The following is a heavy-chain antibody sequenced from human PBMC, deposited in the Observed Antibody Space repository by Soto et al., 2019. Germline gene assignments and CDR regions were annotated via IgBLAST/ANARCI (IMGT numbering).Heavy chain of an antibody. Sequence: KTGGSLRLSCAASGFTFSSYSMNWVRQAPGKGLEWVSSISSSSSYIYYADSVKGRYTISRDNAKNSLYLQMNSLRAEDTAVYYCARDQVAYYYGSWHPSYYYYGMDVWGQGTTVTVSS. D-gene: IGHD3-10*01. CDR3: ARDQVAYYYGSWHPSYYYYGMDV. V-gene: IGHV3-21*01. J-gene: IGHJ6*02. CDR1: GFTFSSYS. CDR2: ISSSSSYI.